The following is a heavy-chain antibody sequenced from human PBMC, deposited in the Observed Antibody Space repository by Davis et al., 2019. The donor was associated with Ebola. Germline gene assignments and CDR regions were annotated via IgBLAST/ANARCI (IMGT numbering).Heavy chain of an antibody. CDR1: GYSFTSYW. Sequence: PGGSLRLSCKGSGYSFTSYWIGWVRQMPGKGLEWMGIIYPGDSDTRYSPSFQSQVTISADKSISTAYLQWSSLKASDTAMYYCARGDIAVADRSDNYFDYWGQGTLVTVSS. CDR3: ARGDIAVADRSDNYFDY. V-gene: IGHV5-51*01. D-gene: IGHD6-19*01. J-gene: IGHJ4*02. CDR2: IYPGDSDT.